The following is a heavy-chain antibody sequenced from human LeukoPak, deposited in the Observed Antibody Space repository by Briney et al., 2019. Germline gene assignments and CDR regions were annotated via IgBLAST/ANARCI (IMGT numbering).Heavy chain of an antibody. CDR1: GGSISSYY. V-gene: IGHV4-59*01. D-gene: IGHD5-18*01. J-gene: IGHJ4*02. Sequence: PSETLSLTCTVSGGSISSYYWSWIRQPPGKGLEWIGYIYYIGSTNYNPSLKSRVTISVDTSKNQFSLKLSSVTAADTAVYYCARDRRYTPMGSFDYWGQGTLVAVSS. CDR2: IYYIGST. CDR3: ARDRRYTPMGSFDY.